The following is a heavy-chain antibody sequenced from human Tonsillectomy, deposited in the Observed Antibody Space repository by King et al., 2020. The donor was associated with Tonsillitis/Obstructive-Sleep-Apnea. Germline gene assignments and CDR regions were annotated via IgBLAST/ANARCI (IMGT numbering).Heavy chain of an antibody. CDR2: ISGGGCST. Sequence: VQLVESGGGLVQPGGSLRVSCVASGFTFNNYAMNWVRQAPGKGLEWVSTISGGGCSTNYADSVKGRFTNPRDNSKNTRYLQMNSMRAEDTAVYYSAKGVVTAVVSAFHIWGQATMVTVSS. CDR3: AKGVVTAVVSAFHI. J-gene: IGHJ3*02. D-gene: IGHD5-18*01. CDR1: GFTFNNYA. V-gene: IGHV3-23*04.